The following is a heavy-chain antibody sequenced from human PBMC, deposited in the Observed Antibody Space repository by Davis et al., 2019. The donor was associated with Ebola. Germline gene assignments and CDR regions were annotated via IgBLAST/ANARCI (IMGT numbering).Heavy chain of an antibody. CDR1: GFTFSGYT. D-gene: IGHD6-13*01. CDR3: AREYSSSSTAPDY. J-gene: IGHJ4*02. V-gene: IGHV3-15*01. Sequence: GESLKISCAVSGFTFSGYTMHWVRQAPGKGLEWVGRIKSKTDGGTTDYAAPVKGRFTISRDNSKNTLYLQMTSLRAEDTAVYYCAREYSSSSTAPDYWGQGTLVTVSS. CDR2: IKSKTDGGTT.